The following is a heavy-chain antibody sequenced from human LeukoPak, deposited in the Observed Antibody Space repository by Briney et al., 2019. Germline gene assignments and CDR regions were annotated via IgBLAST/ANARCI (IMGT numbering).Heavy chain of an antibody. J-gene: IGHJ5*02. D-gene: IGHD1-1*01. CDR1: GFTFSSYA. CDR2: ISGSGGST. CDR3: AKDQGETTLNWFDP. Sequence: AGGSLRLSCSASGFTFSSYAMSWVRQAPGKGLEWVSAISGSGGSTYYADSVKGRFTISRDNSKNTLYLQMNSLRAEDTAVYYCAKDQGETTLNWFDPWGQGTLVTVSS. V-gene: IGHV3-23*01.